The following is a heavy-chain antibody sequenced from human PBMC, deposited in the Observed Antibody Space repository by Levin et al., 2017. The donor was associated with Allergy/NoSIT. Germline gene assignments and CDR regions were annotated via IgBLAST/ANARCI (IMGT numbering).Heavy chain of an antibody. V-gene: IGHV3-30*18. Sequence: LSLTCAASGFTFSSYGMHWVRQAPGKGLEWVAVISPDGRKKFYADSVKGRFTISRDNSKNTLDLQMNSLRAEDTAVYDCAKDVYGSGWYPLGNDAFEMWGQGTKVSVSS. CDR1: GFTFSSYG. J-gene: IGHJ3*02. CDR2: ISPDGRKK. D-gene: IGHD6-19*01. CDR3: AKDVYGSGWYPLGNDAFEM.